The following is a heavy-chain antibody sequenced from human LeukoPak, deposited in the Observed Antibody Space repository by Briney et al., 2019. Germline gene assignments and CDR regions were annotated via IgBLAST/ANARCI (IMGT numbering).Heavy chain of an antibody. CDR3: AAYSGWLDY. CDR1: GGSISSYY. D-gene: IGHD6-19*01. CDR2: IYYSGST. V-gene: IGHV4-59*01. Sequence: SETLSLTCTVSGGSISSYYWSWIRQPPGKGLEWIGYIYYSGSTNYNPSLKSRVTISVDTSKNQFSLKLSSVTAADTAVYYRAAYSGWLDYRGQGTLVTVSS. J-gene: IGHJ4*02.